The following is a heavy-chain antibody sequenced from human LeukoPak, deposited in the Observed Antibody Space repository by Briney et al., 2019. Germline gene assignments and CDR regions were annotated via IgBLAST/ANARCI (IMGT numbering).Heavy chain of an antibody. CDR2: INHSGST. D-gene: IGHD3-10*01. J-gene: IGHJ4*02. CDR3: ARAVYYGSGSYYNFRY. CDR1: GGSFSGYY. V-gene: IGHV4-34*01. Sequence: SETLSLTCAVYGGSFSGYYWSWIRQPPGKGLERVGEINHSGSTNYNPSLKSRVTISVDTSKNQFSLKLSSVTAADTAVYYCARAVYYGSGSYYNFRYWGQGTLVTVSS.